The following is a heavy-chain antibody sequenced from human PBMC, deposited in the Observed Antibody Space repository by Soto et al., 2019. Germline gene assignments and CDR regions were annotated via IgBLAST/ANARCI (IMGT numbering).Heavy chain of an antibody. CDR1: GFTFNIYG. V-gene: IGHV3-30*18. CDR2: ISYDGSNQ. CDR3: AKDQASGQGSFDS. Sequence: GGSLRLSCAASGFTFNIYGMHWVRQAPDKGLEWVALISYDGSNQYYADSVKGRFTISRDNSKNTLFLQMNSLRADDTAVYYCAKDQASGQGSFDSWGEGTLVTAPQ. J-gene: IGHJ4*02.